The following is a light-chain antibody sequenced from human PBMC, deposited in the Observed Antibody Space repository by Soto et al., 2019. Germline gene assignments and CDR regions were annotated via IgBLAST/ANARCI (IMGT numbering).Light chain of an antibody. Sequence: EVVLTHSPASLSMSPGERATLFCRASEGVASNYLAWYQQKPGRAPRLLIYTASTRATDIPDRFSGSGSGTDFTLTINRLEPEDFALYYCQQYGSSPPTFGQGTKVDIK. V-gene: IGKV3-20*01. CDR2: TAS. J-gene: IGKJ1*01. CDR3: QQYGSSPPT. CDR1: EGVASNY.